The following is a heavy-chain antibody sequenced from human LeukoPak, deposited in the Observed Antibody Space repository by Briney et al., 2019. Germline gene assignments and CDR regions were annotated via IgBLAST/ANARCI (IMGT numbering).Heavy chain of an antibody. V-gene: IGHV1-18*01. CDR3: ARDHRSGWYSNWFDP. CDR1: GYTFTSYG. J-gene: IGHJ5*02. CDR2: ISAYNGNT. D-gene: IGHD6-19*01. Sequence: GASVKVSCKASGYTFTSYGISWVRQAPGQGLEWMGWISAYNGNTNYAQKLQGRVTMTTDTSTSTAYVELRSLRSDDTAVYYCARDHRSGWYSNWFDPWGQGTLVTVSS.